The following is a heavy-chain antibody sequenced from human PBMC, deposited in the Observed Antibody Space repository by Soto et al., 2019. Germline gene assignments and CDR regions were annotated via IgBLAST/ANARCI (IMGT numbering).Heavy chain of an antibody. CDR1: GFTFSSYD. CDR3: ATEGYISSWHLEDY. CDR2: IWYDGSNK. J-gene: IGHJ4*01. V-gene: IGHV3-33*01. Sequence: QVQLVESGGGVVQPGRSLRLSCAASGFTFSSYDMHWVRKAPGKGLEWVAVIWYDGSNKYYADSVKGRFTISRDNSKNTLYLQMNSLRAEDTAVYYSATEGYISSWHLEDYWGHRFQVTVS. D-gene: IGHD6-13*01.